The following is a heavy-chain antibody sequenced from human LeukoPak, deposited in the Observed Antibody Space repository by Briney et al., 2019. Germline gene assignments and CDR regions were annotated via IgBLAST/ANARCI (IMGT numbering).Heavy chain of an antibody. Sequence: ASVKVSCKASGYTFTSYGISWVRQAPGQGLEWMGWISAYNGNTNYAQKLQGRVTMTTDTSTSTAYMELRSLRSDDTAVYYCARDYYDSSGYYYRFAFDIWGQGTMVTVSS. V-gene: IGHV1-18*01. CDR2: ISAYNGNT. D-gene: IGHD3-22*01. CDR3: ARDYYDSSGYYYRFAFDI. CDR1: GYTFTSYG. J-gene: IGHJ3*02.